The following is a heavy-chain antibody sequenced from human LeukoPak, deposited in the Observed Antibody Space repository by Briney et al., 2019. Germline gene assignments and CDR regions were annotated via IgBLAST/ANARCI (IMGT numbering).Heavy chain of an antibody. D-gene: IGHD6-13*01. V-gene: IGHV3-21*01. J-gene: IGHJ3*02. Sequence: GGSLRLSCAASGFTFSSYSMNWVRQAPGKGLEWVSSISSSSSYIYYADSVKGRFTISRDNAKNSLYLQMNSLRAEDTAVYYCARVLAAAGPLDGPTEDGNAQNAFDTWGQGTMVTVSS. CDR3: ARVLAAAGPLDGPTEDGNAQNAFDT. CDR2: ISSSSSYI. CDR1: GFTFSSYS.